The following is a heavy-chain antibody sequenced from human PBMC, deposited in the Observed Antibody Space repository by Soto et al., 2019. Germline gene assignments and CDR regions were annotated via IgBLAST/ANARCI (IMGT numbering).Heavy chain of an antibody. V-gene: IGHV3-21*01. J-gene: IGHJ6*02. Sequence: PGGSLRLSCAASGFTFSSYSMNWVRQAPGKGLEWVSSISSSSSYIYYADSVKGRITISRDNAKNSLYLQMNSLRAEDTAVYYCAVLWVDGMDVWGQGTTVTVSS. D-gene: IGHD3-16*01. CDR3: AVLWVDGMDV. CDR1: GFTFSSYS. CDR2: ISSSSSYI.